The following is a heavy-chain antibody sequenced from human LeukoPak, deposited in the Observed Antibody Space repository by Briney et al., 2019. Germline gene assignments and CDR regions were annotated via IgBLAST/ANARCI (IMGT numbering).Heavy chain of an antibody. CDR2: ISSYSGNT. J-gene: IGHJ6*03. Sequence: ASVTVSCKASGYTFTSYGISWVRQAPGQGLEWMGWISSYSGNTNYAQKLQGRVTMTTDTSTSTAYMELRSLRSDDTAVYYCARVEYYDSSAYYYYYYYMDVWGKGTTVTVSS. CDR1: GYTFTSYG. D-gene: IGHD3-22*01. CDR3: ARVEYYDSSAYYYYYYYMDV. V-gene: IGHV1-18*01.